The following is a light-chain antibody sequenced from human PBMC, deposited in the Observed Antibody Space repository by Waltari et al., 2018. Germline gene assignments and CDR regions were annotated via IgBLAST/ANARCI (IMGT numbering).Light chain of an antibody. J-gene: IGLJ3*02. CDR2: DVT. CDR1: SSAVGAYTY. V-gene: IGLV2-11*01. Sequence: QSALTQPRSVSGSPGPSVTIPCTGTSSAVGAYTYVSWYQQHPGEAPKLIIYDVTTRPSGVPDRCSCSKSGNTASLTISGLQAEDEAYYSCSSYAGSHIYVLFGGGTKLTVL. CDR3: SSYAGSHIYVL.